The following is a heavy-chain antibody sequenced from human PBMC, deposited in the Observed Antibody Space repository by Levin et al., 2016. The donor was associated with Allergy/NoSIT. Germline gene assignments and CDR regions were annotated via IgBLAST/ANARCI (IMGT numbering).Heavy chain of an antibody. CDR1: GFTFSSYG. V-gene: IGHV3-30*03. D-gene: IGHD2-2*01. J-gene: IGHJ6*02. Sequence: GESLKISCAASGFTFSSYGMHWVRQAPGKGLEWVAVISYDGSNKYYADSVKGRFTISRDNSKNTLYLQMNSLRAEDTAVYYCARYHIVVVPAAWDYGMDVWGQGTTVTVSS. CDR3: ARYHIVVVPAAWDYGMDV. CDR2: ISYDGSNK.